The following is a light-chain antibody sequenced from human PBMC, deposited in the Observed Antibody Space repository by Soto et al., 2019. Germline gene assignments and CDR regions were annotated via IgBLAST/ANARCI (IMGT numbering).Light chain of an antibody. J-gene: IGKJ3*01. V-gene: IGKV1-5*01. Sequence: DIQMTQSPSTRSASVGDRVTITCRASQSISSWLAWYQQKPGKAPKLLIYDASSLQSGVPSRFSGSGSGTEFTLTISSLQPEDFATYYCLQHNSYPLTFGPGTKVDIK. CDR2: DAS. CDR1: QSISSW. CDR3: LQHNSYPLT.